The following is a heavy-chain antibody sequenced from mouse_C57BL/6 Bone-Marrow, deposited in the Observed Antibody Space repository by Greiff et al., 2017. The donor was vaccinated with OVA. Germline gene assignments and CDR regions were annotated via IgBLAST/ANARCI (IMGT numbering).Heavy chain of an antibody. CDR2: IFPGSGST. Sequence: QVQLKQSGPELVKPGASVKISCKASGYTFTDYYINWVKQRPGQGLEWIGWIFPGSGSTYYNEKFKGKATLTVDKSSSTAYMLLSSLTSEDSAVYFCARRPYYYGSSSYYYAMDYWGQGTSVTVSS. CDR1: GYTFTDYY. CDR3: ARRPYYYGSSSYYYAMDY. D-gene: IGHD1-1*01. J-gene: IGHJ4*01. V-gene: IGHV1-75*01.